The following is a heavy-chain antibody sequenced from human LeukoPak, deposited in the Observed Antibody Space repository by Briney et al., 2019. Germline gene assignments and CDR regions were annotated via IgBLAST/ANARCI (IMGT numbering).Heavy chain of an antibody. CDR1: GLTFTSYW. D-gene: IGHD5-18*01. CDR3: ARDRTQQRFFDY. CDR2: IKQDGSEK. Sequence: GGSLRLSCATSGLTFTSYWMTWVRQAPGKGLEWVANIKQDGSEKYYVDSVKGRFTISRDNAKNSLYLQMNSLRAEDTAVYYCARDRTQQRFFDYWGQGTLVTVSS. J-gene: IGHJ4*02. V-gene: IGHV3-7*01.